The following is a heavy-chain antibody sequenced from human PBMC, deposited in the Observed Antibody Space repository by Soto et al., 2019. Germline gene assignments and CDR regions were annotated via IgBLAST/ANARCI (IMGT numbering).Heavy chain of an antibody. Sequence: QVQLQESGPGLVKPSETLSLTCTVSGASISSYYWSWIRLPPGKGLEWIGYIYYSGTTNYNPTLKSRLTDSVDTSKHQVSQKLTSVTAADTAVYYCGRHWAAAEMYTFGIWGQGTMVTGSS. CDR3: GRHWAAAEMYTFGI. D-gene: IGHD6-13*01. J-gene: IGHJ3*02. V-gene: IGHV4-59*08. CDR1: GASISSYY. CDR2: IYYSGTT.